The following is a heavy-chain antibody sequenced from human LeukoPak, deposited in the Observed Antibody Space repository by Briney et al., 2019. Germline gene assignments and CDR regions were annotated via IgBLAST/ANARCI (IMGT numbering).Heavy chain of an antibody. V-gene: IGHV1-69*06. Sequence: SVKVSCKASGATFSSYAITWVRQAPGQGLEWMGGIIPIFGTANYAQKFQGRVTITADKSTSTAYMELSSLRSEDTAVYYCARGLSYDILTGLPNWFDPWGQGTLVTVSS. D-gene: IGHD3-9*01. CDR3: ARGLSYDILTGLPNWFDP. J-gene: IGHJ5*02. CDR2: IIPIFGTA. CDR1: GATFSSYA.